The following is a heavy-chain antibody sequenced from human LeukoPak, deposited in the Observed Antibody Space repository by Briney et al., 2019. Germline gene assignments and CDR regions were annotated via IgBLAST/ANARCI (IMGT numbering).Heavy chain of an antibody. CDR2: TKPDGSAE. D-gene: IGHD6-19*01. CDR1: GFTFRNYW. Sequence: GGSLRLSCAASGFTFRNYWMGWVRQAPGKGLEWVANTKPDGSAEYYVDSVRGRFTISRDNAKNSLYLQLNSLRPEDTAVYYCARSPYPSGWYGVGYWGQGTLVTVSS. V-gene: IGHV3-7*01. CDR3: ARSPYPSGWYGVGY. J-gene: IGHJ4*02.